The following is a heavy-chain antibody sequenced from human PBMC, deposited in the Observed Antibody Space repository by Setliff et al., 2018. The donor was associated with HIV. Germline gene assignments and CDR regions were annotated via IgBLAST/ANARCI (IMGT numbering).Heavy chain of an antibody. D-gene: IGHD3-22*01. Sequence: KASETLSLTCTVSGGSISSGAYYWNWIRQHPGKGLEWIGYIYYSGSTYYTPSLQSRVTMSVDRSKNQFSLKLSSVTAADTAVYYCARGHSGYEDYWGQGTLVTVSS. CDR1: GGSISSGAYY. CDR3: ARGHSGYEDY. CDR2: IYYSGST. V-gene: IGHV4-31*03. J-gene: IGHJ4*02.